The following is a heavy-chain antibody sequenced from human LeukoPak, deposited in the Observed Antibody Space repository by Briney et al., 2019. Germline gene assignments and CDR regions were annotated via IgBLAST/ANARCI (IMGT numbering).Heavy chain of an antibody. V-gene: IGHV3-23*01. CDR1: GFTFSSYA. J-gene: IGHJ4*02. CDR3: AKVSSSSPYFDY. D-gene: IGHD6-6*01. Sequence: GGSLRLSCAASGFTFSSYAMSWVRQAPGKGLEWVSAISGSGASTYYADSVKRRFTISRDNSNNTLYLQMNSLRAEDTAVYYCAKVSSSSPYFDYWGQGTLVTVSS. CDR2: ISGSGAST.